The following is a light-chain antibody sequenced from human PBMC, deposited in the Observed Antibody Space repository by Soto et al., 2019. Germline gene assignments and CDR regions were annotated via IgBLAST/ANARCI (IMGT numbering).Light chain of an antibody. V-gene: IGKV3-20*01. Sequence: EIVLTQSPGTLSLSPGERATLSCRASQSVSSSYLAWYLQKPGQAPRLLIYGASTRATGIPDRFSGSGSGTDFTLTISRLEPEDFAVYYCQQYGSSPMYTFGQGIKLEIK. CDR1: QSVSSSY. J-gene: IGKJ2*01. CDR2: GAS. CDR3: QQYGSSPMYT.